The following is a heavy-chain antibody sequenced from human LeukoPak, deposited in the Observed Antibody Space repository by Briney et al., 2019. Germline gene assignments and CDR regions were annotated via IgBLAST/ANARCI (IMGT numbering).Heavy chain of an antibody. V-gene: IGHV3-30*18. Sequence: GRSLRLSCAASGFTFSSYGMPWVRQAPGKGLEWVAVISYDGSNKYYADSVKGRFTISRDNSKNTLYLQMNSLRAEDTAVYYCAKLWAMVQDLGGYWGQGTLVTVSS. CDR2: ISYDGSNK. J-gene: IGHJ4*02. D-gene: IGHD3-10*01. CDR3: AKLWAMVQDLGGY. CDR1: GFTFSSYG.